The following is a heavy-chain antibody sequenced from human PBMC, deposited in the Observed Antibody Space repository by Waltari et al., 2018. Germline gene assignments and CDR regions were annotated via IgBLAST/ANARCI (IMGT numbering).Heavy chain of an antibody. Sequence: QVQLQESGPGLVKPSQTLSLTCTVSGGSISSGSYYWSWIRQPAGKGLEWIGRIYTSGSTNYNPSLKSRVTISVDTSKNQFSLKLSSVTAADTAVYYCAREPTVNNWFDPWGQGTLVTVSS. CDR1: GGSISSGSYY. J-gene: IGHJ5*02. V-gene: IGHV4-61*02. CDR2: IYTSGST. D-gene: IGHD4-4*01. CDR3: AREPTVNNWFDP.